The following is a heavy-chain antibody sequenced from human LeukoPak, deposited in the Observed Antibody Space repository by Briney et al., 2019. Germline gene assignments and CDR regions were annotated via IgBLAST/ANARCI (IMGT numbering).Heavy chain of an antibody. V-gene: IGHV4-34*01. Sequence: SETLPLTCAVYGGSFSGYYWSWIRQPPGKGLEWIGEINRSGSTNYNPSLKSRVTISVDTSKNQFSLKLSSVTAADTAVYYCARWGVWGSYLISDYWGQGTLVTVSS. CDR3: ARWGVWGSYLISDY. CDR1: GGSFSGYY. D-gene: IGHD3-16*02. CDR2: INRSGST. J-gene: IGHJ4*02.